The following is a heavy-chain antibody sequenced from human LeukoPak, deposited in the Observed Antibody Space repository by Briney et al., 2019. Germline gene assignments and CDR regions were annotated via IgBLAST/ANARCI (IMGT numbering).Heavy chain of an antibody. CDR3: AGRGSGSYFDY. Sequence: GGSLRLSCAASGFTPNNYGMNWVRQAPGKGLEWVSGISGGGGSTYYADSVKGRFTISRDNSKNTLYLQMNSLRAEDTAVYYCAGRGSGSYFDYWGQGTLVTVSS. D-gene: IGHD3-10*01. CDR2: ISGGGGST. CDR1: GFTPNNYG. V-gene: IGHV3-23*01. J-gene: IGHJ4*02.